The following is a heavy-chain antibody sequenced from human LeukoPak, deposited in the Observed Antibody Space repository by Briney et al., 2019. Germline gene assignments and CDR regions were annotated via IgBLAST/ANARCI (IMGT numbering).Heavy chain of an antibody. CDR1: GFTFDNYG. CDR3: ARIDTYYYDSSGYYSAFDI. CDR2: INWNGGST. V-gene: IGHV3-20*04. D-gene: IGHD3-22*01. J-gene: IGHJ3*02. Sequence: PGGSLRLSCAASGFTFDNYGMSWVRQALEKGLEWVSGINWNGGSTGYADSVKGRFTISRDNAKNSLYLQMNSLRAEDTALYYCARIDTYYYDSSGYYSAFDIWGQGTIVTVSS.